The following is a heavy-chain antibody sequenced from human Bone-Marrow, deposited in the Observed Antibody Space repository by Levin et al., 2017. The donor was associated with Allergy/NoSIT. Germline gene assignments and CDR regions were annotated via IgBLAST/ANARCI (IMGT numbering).Heavy chain of an antibody. Sequence: SCAASGFTFSNAWMSWVRQAPGKGLEWVGRIKSKSYGVTTDYTAPVEGRFTISRDDSKNTLYLQMNSLKTEDTAVYYCSTGDYYDTRGVGYWGQGTLVTVSS. CDR2: IKSKSYGVTT. D-gene: IGHD3-22*01. CDR1: GFTFSNAW. CDR3: STGDYYDTRGVGY. V-gene: IGHV3-15*01. J-gene: IGHJ4*02.